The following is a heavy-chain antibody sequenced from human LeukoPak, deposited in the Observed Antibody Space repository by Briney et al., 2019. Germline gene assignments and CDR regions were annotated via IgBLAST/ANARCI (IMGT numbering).Heavy chain of an antibody. D-gene: IGHD3-22*01. CDR1: GFTFSSYG. J-gene: IGHJ4*02. Sequence: GRSLRLSCAASGFTFSSYGMHWVRQAPGKGLEWVAVIWYDGSNKYYADSVKGRFTISRDNSKNTLYLQMNSLRAEDTAVYYCARDPYYYDSSGYSYWGQGTLVTVSS. CDR2: IWYDGSNK. V-gene: IGHV3-33*01. CDR3: ARDPYYYDSSGYSY.